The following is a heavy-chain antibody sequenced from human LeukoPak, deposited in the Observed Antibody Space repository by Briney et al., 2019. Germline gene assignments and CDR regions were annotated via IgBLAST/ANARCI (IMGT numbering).Heavy chain of an antibody. D-gene: IGHD6-19*01. Sequence: GGSLRLSCAAPGFTFNSYSMNWVRQAPGKGLEWVSYISSSGFTIYYADSVKGRFTISRDNAKNSLYLQMNSLRAEDTAVFYCARDIAVATGYYYHYGMDVWGQGTTVTVSS. CDR2: ISSSGFTI. CDR1: GFTFNSYS. J-gene: IGHJ6*02. CDR3: ARDIAVATGYYYHYGMDV. V-gene: IGHV3-48*01.